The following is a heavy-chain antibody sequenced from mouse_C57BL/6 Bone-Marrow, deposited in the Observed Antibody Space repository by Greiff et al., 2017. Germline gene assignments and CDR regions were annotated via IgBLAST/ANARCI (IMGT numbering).Heavy chain of an antibody. D-gene: IGHD4-1*01. CDR2: INPGSGGT. Sequence: QVQLQQSGAELVRPGTSVKVSCKASGYAFTNYLIEWVKQRPGQGLEWIGVINPGSGGTNYNEKFKGKATLTADKYSSTAYMQLSSLTSEDSAVYVCARTKNGDSLFAFWGQGTLVTVSA. J-gene: IGHJ3*01. CDR1: GYAFTNYL. CDR3: ARTKNGDSLFAF. V-gene: IGHV1-54*01.